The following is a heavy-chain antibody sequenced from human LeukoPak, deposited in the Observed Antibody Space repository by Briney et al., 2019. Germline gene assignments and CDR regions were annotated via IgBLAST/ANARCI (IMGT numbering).Heavy chain of an antibody. CDR1: VYTFTGYY. D-gene: IGHD3-9*01. CDR2: IHPNSGDT. J-gene: IGHJ4*02. CDR3: ARDDWGWLSAPY. Sequence: ASVKVSCKASVYTFTGYYMHWGRQAPGQGLEWMGWIHPNSGDTIYAQKFQGRATMTKDTSISTAYMEVNSLYSDDTAVYYCARDDWGWLSAPYWGQGTLVTASS. V-gene: IGHV1-2*02.